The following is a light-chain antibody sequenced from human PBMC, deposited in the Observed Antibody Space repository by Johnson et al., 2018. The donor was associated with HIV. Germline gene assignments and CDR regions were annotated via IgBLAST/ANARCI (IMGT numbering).Light chain of an antibody. CDR2: DNN. V-gene: IGLV1-51*01. Sequence: QSVLTQPPSVSAAPGQKVTISCSGSSSNIGNNYVSWYQQLPGTAPKLLIYDNNKRPSGIPDRFSGSKSGTSATLGITGLQTGDEADYYCGTWVSSLSAYVVGTGTKVTVI. J-gene: IGLJ1*01. CDR3: GTWVSSLSAYV. CDR1: SSNIGNNY.